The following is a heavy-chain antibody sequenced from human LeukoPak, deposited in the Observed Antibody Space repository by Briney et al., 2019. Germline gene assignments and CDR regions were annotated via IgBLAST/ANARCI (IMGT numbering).Heavy chain of an antibody. J-gene: IGHJ4*02. D-gene: IGHD6-19*01. Sequence: ASVKVSCKASGYTFTSYDINWVRQATGQGLEWMGWISAYNGNTNYAQKLQGRVTMTTDTSTSTAYMELRSLRSDDTAVYYCARVAVAGNFDYWGQGTLVTVSS. CDR3: ARVAVAGNFDY. CDR2: ISAYNGNT. CDR1: GYTFTSYD. V-gene: IGHV1-18*01.